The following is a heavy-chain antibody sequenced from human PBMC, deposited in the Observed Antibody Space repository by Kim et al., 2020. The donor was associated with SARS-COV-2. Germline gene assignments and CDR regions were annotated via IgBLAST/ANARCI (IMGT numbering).Heavy chain of an antibody. CDR2: INGAGGGT. CDR3: AKGPVPAILITFGGVHFFDY. Sequence: GGSLRLSCSASGFTFSSYAMTWVRQAPGKGLEWVSSINGAGGGTYYADSVKGRFTISRDNSKNTLYLQMNSLRADDTAVYYCAKGPVPAILITFGGVHFFDYWGQGTLVTVSS. D-gene: IGHD3-16*01. CDR1: GFTFSSYA. J-gene: IGHJ4*02. V-gene: IGHV3-23*01.